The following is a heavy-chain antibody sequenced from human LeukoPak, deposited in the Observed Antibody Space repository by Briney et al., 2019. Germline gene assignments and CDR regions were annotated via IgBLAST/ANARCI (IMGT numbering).Heavy chain of an antibody. CDR2: INPNSGGT. D-gene: IGHD3-22*01. Sequence: GASVKVSCKASGYTFTGYYMHWVRQAPGQGLEWMGWINPNSGGTNYAQKFQGRVTMTRDTSISTAYMELSRLRSDDTAVYYCARVMIVVVIPNWFDPWGQGTLVTVSS. J-gene: IGHJ5*02. V-gene: IGHV1-2*02. CDR3: ARVMIVVVIPNWFDP. CDR1: GYTFTGYY.